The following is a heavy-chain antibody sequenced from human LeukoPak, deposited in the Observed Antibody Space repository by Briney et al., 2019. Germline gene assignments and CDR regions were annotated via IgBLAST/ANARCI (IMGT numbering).Heavy chain of an antibody. CDR2: IRYDGSNK. Sequence: PGGSLRLSCAASGFTVSNYGMHWVRQAPGKGLEWVAFIRYDGSNKYYADSVKGRFTISRDNSKNTLYLQMNSLRAEDTAVYYCARAYYGDYYYYMDVWGKGTTVTISS. CDR3: ARAYYGDYYYYMDV. D-gene: IGHD1-26*01. V-gene: IGHV3-30*02. J-gene: IGHJ6*03. CDR1: GFTVSNYG.